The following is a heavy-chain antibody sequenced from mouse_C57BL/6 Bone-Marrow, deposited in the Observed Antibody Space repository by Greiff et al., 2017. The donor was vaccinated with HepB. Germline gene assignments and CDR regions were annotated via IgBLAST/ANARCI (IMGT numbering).Heavy chain of an antibody. CDR1: GYAFSSSW. D-gene: IGHD4-1*02. CDR2: IYPGDGDT. Sequence: VQLQQSGAELVRPGASVKISCKASGYAFSSSWMNWVKQRPGKGLEWIGRIYPGDGDTNYNGKFKGKATLTADKSSSTAYMQLSSLTSEDSAVYFCASTGTTWFAYWGQGTLVTVSA. CDR3: ASTGTTWFAY. V-gene: IGHV1-82*01. J-gene: IGHJ3*01.